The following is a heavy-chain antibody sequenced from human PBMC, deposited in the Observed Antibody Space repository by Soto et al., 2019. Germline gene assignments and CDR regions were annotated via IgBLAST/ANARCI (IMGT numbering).Heavy chain of an antibody. J-gene: IGHJ5*02. V-gene: IGHV4-31*03. Sequence: PSETLSLTCTVSGGSISSGGYYWSWIRQHPGKGLEWIGYIYYSGSTYYNPSLKSRVTISVDTSTNQFSLKLSSVTAADTAVYYCAREKRTYYDYIWGSYRYFWFDPWGQGTLVTVSS. CDR2: IYYSGST. CDR1: GGSISSGGYY. CDR3: AREKRTYYDYIWGSYRYFWFDP. D-gene: IGHD3-16*02.